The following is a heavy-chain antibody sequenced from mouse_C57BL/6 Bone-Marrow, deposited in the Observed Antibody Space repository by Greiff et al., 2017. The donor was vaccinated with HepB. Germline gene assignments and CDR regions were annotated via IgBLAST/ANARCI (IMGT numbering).Heavy chain of an antibody. J-gene: IGHJ1*03. CDR2: ISDGGSYT. V-gene: IGHV5-4*01. D-gene: IGHD1-1*01. Sequence: EVKVVESGGGLVKPGGSLKLSCAASGFTFSSYAMSWVRQTPEKRLEWVATISDGGSYTYYPDNVKGRFTISRDNAKNNLYLQMSHLKSEDTAMYYCAREGITTVVATNWYFDVWGTGTTVTVSS. CDR3: AREGITTVVATNWYFDV. CDR1: GFTFSSYA.